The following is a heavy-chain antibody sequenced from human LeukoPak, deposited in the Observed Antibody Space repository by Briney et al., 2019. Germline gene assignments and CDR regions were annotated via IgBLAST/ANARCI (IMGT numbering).Heavy chain of an antibody. J-gene: IGHJ4*02. D-gene: IGHD3/OR15-3a*01. CDR1: GGSISSYY. CDR2: IYYSGST. V-gene: IGHV4-59*01. Sequence: SETLSLTCTVSGGSISSYYWSWIRQPPGKGLEWIGFIYYSGSTNYNPSLKSRVTISVDTSKNQFSLKLSSVTAADTAVYYCARGDWLAIDYWGQGTLVTVSS. CDR3: ARGDWLAIDY.